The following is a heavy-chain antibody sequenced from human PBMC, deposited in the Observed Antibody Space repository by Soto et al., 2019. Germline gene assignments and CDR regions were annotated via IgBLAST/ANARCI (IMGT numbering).Heavy chain of an antibody. CDR3: ATTWVFLGYCSGGSCYSAAFDI. D-gene: IGHD2-15*01. CDR1: GGSTSSSSYY. V-gene: IGHV4-39*01. J-gene: IGHJ3*02. CDR2: IYYSGST. Sequence: SETLSLTCTVSGGSTSSSSYYWGWIRQPPGKGLEWIGSIYYSGSTYYNPSLKSRVTISVDTSKNQFSLKLSSVTAADTAVYYCATTWVFLGYCSGGSCYSAAFDIWGQGTMVTVSS.